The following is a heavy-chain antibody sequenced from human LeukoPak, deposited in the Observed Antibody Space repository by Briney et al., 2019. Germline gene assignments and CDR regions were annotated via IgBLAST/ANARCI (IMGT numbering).Heavy chain of an antibody. CDR3: AKIRSVGTGDAFDI. Sequence: GALRLSCAASGFTFSSYGMHWVRQAPGKGLEWMAVISYDGSNKYYADSVKGRFTISRDNSKNTLYLQMNSLRAEDTSMYYCAKIRSVGTGDAFDIWGQGTMVTVSS. CDR2: ISYDGSNK. V-gene: IGHV3-30*18. J-gene: IGHJ3*02. CDR1: GFTFSSYG. D-gene: IGHD1-1*01.